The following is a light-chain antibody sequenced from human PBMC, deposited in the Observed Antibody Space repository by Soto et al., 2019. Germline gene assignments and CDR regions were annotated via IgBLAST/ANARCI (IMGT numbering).Light chain of an antibody. CDR1: SSNIGAGYD. J-gene: IGLJ3*02. V-gene: IGLV1-40*01. CDR3: QSYDSSLTGWV. CDR2: GNT. Sequence: QSVLTQAPSVSGAPGQRVTTSCTGSSSNIGAGYDVHWYQQLPGTAPKLLIYGNTNRPSGVPDRFSGSKSGTSASLAITGLQGDDEADYYCQSYDSSLTGWVFGGGTKLTVL.